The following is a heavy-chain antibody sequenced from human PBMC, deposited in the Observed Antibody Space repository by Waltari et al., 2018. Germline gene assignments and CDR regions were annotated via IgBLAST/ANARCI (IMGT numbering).Heavy chain of an antibody. CDR1: GYMFTDYY. V-gene: IGHV1-2*02. CDR2: INPKSGGT. CDR3: AGDPYCSGGICDVGLGSY. Sequence: QVQLVQSGAEVKKPGASVKVSCQASGYMFTDYYMFWVRQTPGQGLEWMGWINPKSGGTYYAQWCQGRVTMTRDTSIRSAYMELSSLRSDETAVYYCAGDPYCSGGICDVGLGSYWGQGTLVTVSS. J-gene: IGHJ4*02. D-gene: IGHD2-15*01.